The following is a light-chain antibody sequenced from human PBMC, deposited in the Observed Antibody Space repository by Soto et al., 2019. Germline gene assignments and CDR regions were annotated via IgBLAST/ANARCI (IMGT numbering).Light chain of an antibody. CDR3: QQSYFTAFT. CDR2: ATS. J-gene: IGKJ3*01. Sequence: DIQMTQSPSSLSASVGDRVSITCRASQNISTYLNWYQQKPGIAPKLLIYATSNLQSGVPSRFSGSGSGTDFTLTISSLQPEDFATYCCQQSYFTAFTFGPGTKVDIK. V-gene: IGKV1-39*01. CDR1: QNISTY.